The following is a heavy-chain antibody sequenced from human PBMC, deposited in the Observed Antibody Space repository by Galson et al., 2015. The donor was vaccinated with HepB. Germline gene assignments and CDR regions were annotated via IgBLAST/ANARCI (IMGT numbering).Heavy chain of an antibody. D-gene: IGHD1-1*01. V-gene: IGHV1-46*01. J-gene: IGHJ4*02. Sequence: SVQLSRKASGYTFTRSSMHCVRQAPGQGLEWMGIINPSGGSTSYAQKFQGRVTMTRDTSTSTVYMELSSLRSEDTAVYYCARDWDSNWNLFDYWGQGTLVTVSS. CDR3: ARDWDSNWNLFDY. CDR2: INPSGGST. CDR1: GYTFTRSS.